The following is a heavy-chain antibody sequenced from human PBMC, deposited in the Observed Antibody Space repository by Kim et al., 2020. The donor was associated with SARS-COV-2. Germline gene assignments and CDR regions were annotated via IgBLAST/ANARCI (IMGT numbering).Heavy chain of an antibody. CDR3: ARHLRNWYFDL. J-gene: IGHJ2*01. CDR1: GGSISSSDYY. CDR2: IYYSGST. V-gene: IGHV4-39*01. Sequence: LETLSLTCSVSGGSISSSDYYWGWIRQPPGKGLEWIATIYYSGSTYYNPSLKGRVTISVDTSKKQFSLRLSSVTAADAAVYYCARHLRNWYFDLWGRGTLVTVSS.